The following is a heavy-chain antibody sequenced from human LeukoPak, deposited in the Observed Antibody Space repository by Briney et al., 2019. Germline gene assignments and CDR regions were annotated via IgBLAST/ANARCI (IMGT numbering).Heavy chain of an antibody. CDR1: GGSFSGYY. V-gene: IGHV4-34*01. Sequence: PSETLSLTCAVYGGSFSGYYWSWIRQPPGKGLEWIGEINHSGSTNYNPSLKSRVTISVDTSKNQFSLKLSSVTAADTAVYYCARSRRDCDNYAVVAPIVVWGKGTTFTVSS. D-gene: IGHD5-24*01. CDR2: INHSGST. J-gene: IGHJ6*04. CDR3: ARSRRDCDNYAVVAPIVV.